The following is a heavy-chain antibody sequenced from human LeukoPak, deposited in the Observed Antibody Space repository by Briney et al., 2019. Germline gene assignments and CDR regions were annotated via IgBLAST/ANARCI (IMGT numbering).Heavy chain of an antibody. J-gene: IGHJ4*02. D-gene: IGHD3-9*01. Sequence: QTLSLTCTFSGFSLSASGMCVSWIRQPPGKALEWLARIDWDDDKYYSTSLKTRLTISKDTSKNQVVLTMTNMDPVDTATYYCARIAYDILTGYQYYFDYWGQGTLVTVSS. CDR3: ARIAYDILTGYQYYFDY. V-gene: IGHV2-70*11. CDR1: GFSLSASGMC. CDR2: IDWDDDK.